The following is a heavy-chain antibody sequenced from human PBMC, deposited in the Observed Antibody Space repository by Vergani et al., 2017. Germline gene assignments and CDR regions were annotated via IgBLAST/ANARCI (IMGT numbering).Heavy chain of an antibody. V-gene: IGHV1-8*01. Sequence: QVQLVPSGAEVKTPGASVKVSCKASGYTFTSYDINWVRQATGQGLEWMGWMNPNSGNTGYAQKFQGRVTMTRNTSISTAYMELSSLRSEDTAVYYCARSIAARPDDYYYYYYMDVWGKGTTVTVSS. D-gene: IGHD6-6*01. CDR3: ARSIAARPDDYYYYYYMDV. CDR2: MNPNSGNT. CDR1: GYTFTSYD. J-gene: IGHJ6*03.